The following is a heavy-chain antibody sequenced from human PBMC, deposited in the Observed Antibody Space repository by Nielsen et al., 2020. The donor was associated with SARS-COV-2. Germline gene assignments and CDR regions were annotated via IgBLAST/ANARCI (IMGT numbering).Heavy chain of an antibody. CDR2: ISGSGGST. CDR1: GFTFSSYA. J-gene: IGHJ4*02. D-gene: IGHD5-18*01. Sequence: GESLKISCAASGFTFSSYAMSWVRQAPGKGLEWVSAISGSGGSTYYADSVKGRFTISRDNAKNSLYLQMNSLRAEDTALYYCAKDGSYGSDYWGQGTLVTVSS. CDR3: AKDGSYGSDY. V-gene: IGHV3-23*01.